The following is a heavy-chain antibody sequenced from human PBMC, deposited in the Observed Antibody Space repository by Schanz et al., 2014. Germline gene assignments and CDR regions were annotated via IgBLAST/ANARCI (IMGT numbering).Heavy chain of an antibody. D-gene: IGHD1-1*01. J-gene: IGHJ4*02. Sequence: EVQLVESGGGLVQPGGSLRLSCAASEFTFSTAALSWVRQAPGKGLEWVSYISGSSRTIYYADSMKGRFTISRDNAKNSLYLEMNSLRAEDTALYYCARDRRNADLDYWGQGTLVTVSS. V-gene: IGHV3-48*01. CDR1: EFTFSTAA. CDR2: ISGSSRTI. CDR3: ARDRRNADLDY.